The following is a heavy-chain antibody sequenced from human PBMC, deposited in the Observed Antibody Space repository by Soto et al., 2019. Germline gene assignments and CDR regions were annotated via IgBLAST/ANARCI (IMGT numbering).Heavy chain of an antibody. D-gene: IGHD4-4*01. CDR2: INHSGST. CDR1: GGSFSGYY. J-gene: IGHJ6*03. V-gene: IGHV4-34*01. CDR3: ARGIYLGFDDYSNYGPNYYYYMDV. Sequence: QVQLQQWGAGLLKPSETLSLTCAVYGGSFSGYYWSWIRQPPGKGLEWIGEINHSGSTNYNPSLKSRVPISVDTSKNQFSLKLSSVTAADTAVYYCARGIYLGFDDYSNYGPNYYYYMDVWGKGTTVTVSS.